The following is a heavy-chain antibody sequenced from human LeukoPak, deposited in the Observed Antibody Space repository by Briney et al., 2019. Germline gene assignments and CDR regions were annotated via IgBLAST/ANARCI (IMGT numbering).Heavy chain of an antibody. CDR1: GGSFSGYY. V-gene: IGHV4-34*01. CDR3: ARRDALWFRGPGREGHNWFDP. Sequence: SETLSLTCAVYGGSFSGYYWSWIRQPPGKGLEWIGEINHSGSTNYNPSLQSRVTISVDTSKNQFSLKLSSVTAADTAVYYCARRDALWFRGPGREGHNWFDPWGQGTLVTVSS. J-gene: IGHJ5*02. CDR2: INHSGST. D-gene: IGHD3-10*01.